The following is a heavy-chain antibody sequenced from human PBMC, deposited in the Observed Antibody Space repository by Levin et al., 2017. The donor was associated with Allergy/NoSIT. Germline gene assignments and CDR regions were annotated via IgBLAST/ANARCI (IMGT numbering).Heavy chain of an antibody. D-gene: IGHD5-12*01. V-gene: IGHV2-5*02. CDR1: GFSLSTSGVG. CDR3: AHKRDSGYDRDFFDY. Sequence: ESGPTLVKPTQTLTLTCTFSGFSLSTSGVGVGWIRQPPGKALEWLALIYWDDDKHYSPSLKSRLTITKHTSKNQVVLTMTNMDPVDTATYYRAHKRDSGYDRDFFDYWGQGTLVTVSS. CDR2: IYWDDDK. J-gene: IGHJ4*02.